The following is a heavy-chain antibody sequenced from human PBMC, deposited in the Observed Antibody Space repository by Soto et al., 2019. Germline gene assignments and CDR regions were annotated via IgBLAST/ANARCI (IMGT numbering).Heavy chain of an antibody. V-gene: IGHV4-4*07. CDR2: IYAAGTT. CDR1: GASISGFY. CDR3: VRDGTKTLRDWFDP. D-gene: IGHD1-1*01. J-gene: IGHJ5*02. Sequence: SETLSLTCTVSGASISGFYWSWIRKSAGKGLEWIGRIYAAGTTDYNPSLKSRVMMSVDTSKKQFSLKLRSVTAADTAVYYCVRDGTKTLRDWFDPWGQGISVTVSS.